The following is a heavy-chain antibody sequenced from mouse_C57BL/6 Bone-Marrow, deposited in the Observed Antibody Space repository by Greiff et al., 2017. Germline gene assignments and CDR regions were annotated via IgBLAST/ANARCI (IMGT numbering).Heavy chain of an antibody. J-gene: IGHJ1*03. D-gene: IGHD1-1*01. Sequence: VQLQQSGPELVKPGASVKISCKASGYAFSSSWMNWVKQRPGKGLEWIGRIYPGDGDTNYNGQFKGKATLTADKSSSTAYMQLSSLTSEDSAVYFCANFDGRSPWYFDVWGTGTTVTVSS. CDR3: ANFDGRSPWYFDV. V-gene: IGHV1-82*01. CDR1: GYAFSSSW. CDR2: IYPGDGDT.